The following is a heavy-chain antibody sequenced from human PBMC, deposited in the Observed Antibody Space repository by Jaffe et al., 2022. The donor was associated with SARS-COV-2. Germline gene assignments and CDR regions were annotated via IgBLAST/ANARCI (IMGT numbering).Heavy chain of an antibody. V-gene: IGHV3-9*01. CDR3: AKDMQDYDSSGYYSLSAFDI. Sequence: EVQLVESGGGLVQPGRSLRLSCAASGFTFDDYAMHWVRQAPGKGLEWVSGISWNSGSIGYADSVKGRFTISRDNAKNSLYLQMNSLRAEDTALYYCAKDMQDYDSSGYYSLSAFDIWGQGTMVTVSS. D-gene: IGHD3-22*01. CDR1: GFTFDDYA. CDR2: ISWNSGSI. J-gene: IGHJ3*02.